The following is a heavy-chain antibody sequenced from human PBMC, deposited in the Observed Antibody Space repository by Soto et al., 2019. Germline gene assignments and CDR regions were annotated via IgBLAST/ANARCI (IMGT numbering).Heavy chain of an antibody. CDR2: IYYSGST. D-gene: IGHD3-22*01. CDR1: GGSVSSGSYY. Sequence: QVQLQESGPGLVKPSETLSLTCTVSGGSVSSGSYYWGWIRQPPGKGLEWIGYIYYSGSTNYNPSLKSRVTISVDTSKNQFYLKLSSVTAADTAVYYCASVDSSGYSYYFDYWGQGTLVTVSS. J-gene: IGHJ4*02. CDR3: ASVDSSGYSYYFDY. V-gene: IGHV4-61*01.